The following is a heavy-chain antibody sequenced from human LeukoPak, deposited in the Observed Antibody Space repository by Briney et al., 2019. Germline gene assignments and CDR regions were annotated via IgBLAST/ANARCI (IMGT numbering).Heavy chain of an antibody. Sequence: SETQSLTCTVSGGSISSSSYYWGWIRQPPGKGLEWIGSIYYSGSTYYNPSLKSRVTISVDTSKNQFSLKLSSVTAAGTAVYFCARGFRGDNFDYWGQGTLVTVSS. CDR2: IYYSGST. J-gene: IGHJ4*02. CDR1: GGSISSSSYY. V-gene: IGHV4-39*07. D-gene: IGHD7-27*01. CDR3: ARGFRGDNFDY.